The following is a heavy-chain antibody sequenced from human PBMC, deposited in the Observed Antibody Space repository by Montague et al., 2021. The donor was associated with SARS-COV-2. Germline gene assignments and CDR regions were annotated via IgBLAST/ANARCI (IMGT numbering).Heavy chain of an antibody. CDR3: ARVHFVSRGWYPDAFDI. V-gene: IGHV4-31*03. J-gene: IGHJ3*02. D-gene: IGHD6-19*01. CDR2: IYYSGST. CDR1: GGSINSGGYY. Sequence: TLSLTCTVSGGSINSGGYYWSWIRQHPGKGLEWIGYIYYSGSTYYNPSLKSRLTISVDTSKNQFSLKLSSVTAADTAVYYCARVHFVSRGWYPDAFDIWGQGTMVTVSS.